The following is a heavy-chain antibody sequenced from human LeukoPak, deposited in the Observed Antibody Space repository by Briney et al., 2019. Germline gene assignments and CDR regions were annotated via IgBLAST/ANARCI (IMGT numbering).Heavy chain of an antibody. CDR2: ISSSSSYI. V-gene: IGHV3-21*01. CDR3: ARQIAAAGTDY. CDR1: GFTFSSYG. J-gene: IGHJ4*02. Sequence: GGSLRLSCAASGFTFSSYGMNWVRQAPGKGLEWVSSISSSSSYIYYADSVKGRFTISRDNAKNSLYLQMNSLRAEDTAVYYCARQIAAAGTDYWGQGTLVTVSS. D-gene: IGHD6-13*01.